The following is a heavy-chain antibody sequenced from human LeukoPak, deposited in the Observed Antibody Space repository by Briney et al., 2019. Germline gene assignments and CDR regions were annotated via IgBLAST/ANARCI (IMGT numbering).Heavy chain of an antibody. J-gene: IGHJ4*02. CDR1: GFTFSSFW. CDR3: AREASEFNY. Sequence: PGGSLRLSCVVSGFTFSSFWMTWVRQAPGKGLEWVANTNQDGSEKHYVDSVKGRFIISRDNAKNSLYLQMNSLRAEDTAVYYCAREASEFNYWGQGTLVTVSS. CDR2: TNQDGSEK. V-gene: IGHV3-7*01.